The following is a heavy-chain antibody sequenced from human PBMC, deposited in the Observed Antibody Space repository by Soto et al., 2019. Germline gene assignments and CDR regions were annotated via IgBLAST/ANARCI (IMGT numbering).Heavy chain of an antibody. V-gene: IGHV1-46*02. J-gene: IGHJ6*02. CDR1: GFTFNNYF. CDR2: ISPYDGST. D-gene: IGHD1-26*01. CDR3: ARGDGRGSTGFYYYSGMDV. Sequence: QVQLVQSGAEVKKPGASVKVSCKASGFTFNNYFFHWVRQAPRQGLEWMGIISPYDGSTNYEQSLQGRVLMTSDTSTSTVYMELRSLRSEDTAVYYCARGDGRGSTGFYYYSGMDVWGPGNTVTVSS.